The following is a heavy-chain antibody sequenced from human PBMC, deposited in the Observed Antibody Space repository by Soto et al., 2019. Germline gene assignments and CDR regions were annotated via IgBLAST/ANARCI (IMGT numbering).Heavy chain of an antibody. Sequence: SETLSLTCTVSGGSISSYYWSWIRQPPGKGLEWIGYIYYSGSTNYNPSLKSRDTISVDTSKNQFSLKLSSVTAADTAVYYCARDTIVVVPAAQKGYYYYGMDVWGQGTTVTVSS. CDR3: ARDTIVVVPAAQKGYYYYGMDV. CDR1: GGSISSYY. V-gene: IGHV4-59*01. J-gene: IGHJ6*02. CDR2: IYYSGST. D-gene: IGHD2-2*01.